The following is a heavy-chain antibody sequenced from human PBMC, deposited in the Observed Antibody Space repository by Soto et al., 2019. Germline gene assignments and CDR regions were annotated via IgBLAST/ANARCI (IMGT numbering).Heavy chain of an antibody. J-gene: IGHJ5*02. Sequence: PSETLSLTCTVSGDSMTSSSYDWGWIRQPPGKGLEWLGSIYYSERTSYNSGSTYYSPSLKSRVTIPGDTSKSQFSLKLSSVTAADTAVYYCARHTRNQFDPWGQGTLVTVSS. V-gene: IGHV4-39*01. CDR1: GDSMTSSSYD. CDR3: ARHTRNQFDP. CDR2: IYYSERTSYNSGST.